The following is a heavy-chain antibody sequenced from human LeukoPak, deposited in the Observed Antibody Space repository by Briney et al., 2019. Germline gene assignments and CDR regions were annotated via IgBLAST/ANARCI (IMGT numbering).Heavy chain of an antibody. V-gene: IGHV3-23*01. CDR2: ISGSGGIT. Sequence: GGSLRLSCAASGFTFSNYAMTWVRQAPGKGLEWASAISGSGGITYYADSVKGRFTISRDNSKDTLYLQMNSLRAEDTAVYYCAKNGTTMGGTPYYYYSMDVWGKGTTVTVSS. CDR3: AKNGTTMGGTPYYYYSMDV. J-gene: IGHJ6*03. CDR1: GFTFSNYA. D-gene: IGHD1-1*01.